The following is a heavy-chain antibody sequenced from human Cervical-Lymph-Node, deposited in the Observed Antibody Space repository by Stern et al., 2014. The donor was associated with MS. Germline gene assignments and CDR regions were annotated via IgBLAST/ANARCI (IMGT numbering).Heavy chain of an antibody. D-gene: IGHD3-3*01. J-gene: IGHJ4*02. Sequence: QLQLQESGPGLVKPSETLSLTCTVSGYSISSGYYWGWIRQPPGKGLEWIGSIYHSGSTYYNPSLKSRVTISVDTSKNQFSLKLSSVTAADTAVYYCASIGVDIDYWGQGTLVTVSS. CDR2: IYHSGST. CDR1: GYSISSGYY. V-gene: IGHV4-38-2*02. CDR3: ASIGVDIDY.